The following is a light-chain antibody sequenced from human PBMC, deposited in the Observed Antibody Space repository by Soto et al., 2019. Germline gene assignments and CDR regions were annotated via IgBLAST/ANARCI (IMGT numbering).Light chain of an antibody. CDR3: CSYAGSSPPFV. J-gene: IGLJ1*01. CDR1: SSDFGSYNL. Sequence: QSVLTQPTSVSGSPGQSITISCTGTSSDFGSYNLVSWYQQHPGKAPKLMIYEVSKRPSGVSNRFSGSKSGNTASLTIFGFQAEDEADYYCCSYAGSSPPFVFGTGTKVTVL. CDR2: EVS. V-gene: IGLV2-23*02.